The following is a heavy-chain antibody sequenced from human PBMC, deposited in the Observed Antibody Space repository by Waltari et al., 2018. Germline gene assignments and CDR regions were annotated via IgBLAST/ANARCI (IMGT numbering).Heavy chain of an antibody. CDR3: ARAPTYSHYYMDV. CDR1: GFIFRSSE. J-gene: IGHJ6*03. CDR2: ISSGNINI. Sequence: EVELVESGGGWVQPGGSLRLPCVASGFIFRSSEMMWVRRAPGKVLELVSYISSGNINIYYADSVKGRFTISRDNAKNSLYLQMNSLRPEDTAVYYCARAPTYSHYYMDVWGKGTTVTFSS. V-gene: IGHV3-48*03.